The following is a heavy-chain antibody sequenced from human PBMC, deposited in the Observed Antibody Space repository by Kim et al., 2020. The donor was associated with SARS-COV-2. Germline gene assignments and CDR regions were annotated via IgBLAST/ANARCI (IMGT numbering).Heavy chain of an antibody. J-gene: IGHJ5*02. D-gene: IGHD6-19*01. Sequence: SETLSLTCTVSGGSISSSSYYWGWIRQPPGKGLEWIGSIYYSGSTYYNPSLKSRVTISVDTSKNQFSLKLSSVTAADTAVYYCARGPGIAVLFWFDPWGQGTLVTVSS. CDR3: ARGPGIAVLFWFDP. CDR1: GGSISSSSYY. CDR2: IYYSGST. V-gene: IGHV4-39*07.